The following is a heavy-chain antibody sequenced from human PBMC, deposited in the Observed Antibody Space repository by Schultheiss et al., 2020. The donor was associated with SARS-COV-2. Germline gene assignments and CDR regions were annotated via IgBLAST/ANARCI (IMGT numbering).Heavy chain of an antibody. J-gene: IGHJ3*02. Sequence: GGSLRLSCAASGFPFSSYWMSWVRQAPGKGLEWVANIQLDGSEKYYVDSVKGRFTISRDNAKNSLYLQMNSLRAEDTAVYYCARKKDAFDIWGQGTMVTVSS. CDR1: GFPFSSYW. CDR3: ARKKDAFDI. V-gene: IGHV3-7*01. CDR2: IQLDGSEK.